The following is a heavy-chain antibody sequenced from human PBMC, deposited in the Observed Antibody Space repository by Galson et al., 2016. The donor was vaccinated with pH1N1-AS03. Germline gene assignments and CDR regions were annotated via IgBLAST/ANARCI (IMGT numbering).Heavy chain of an antibody. CDR1: GYTFTHFG. D-gene: IGHD6-13*01. J-gene: IGHJ4*02. Sequence: SCKASGYTFTHFGISWVRQAPGKGLEWVANIKQDGSEKYYVDSVKGRFTISRDNAKNSVYLQMNSLRAEDTAVYYCAREIGGAGSYWGQGTLVTVSS. V-gene: IGHV3-7*01. CDR3: AREIGGAGSY. CDR2: IKQDGSEK.